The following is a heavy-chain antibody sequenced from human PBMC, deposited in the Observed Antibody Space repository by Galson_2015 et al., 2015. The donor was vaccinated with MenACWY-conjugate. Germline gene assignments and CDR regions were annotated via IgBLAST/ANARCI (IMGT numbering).Heavy chain of an antibody. CDR1: GFTLSSNY. CDR3: ARKYINILTDDHSGPRHWYSDL. J-gene: IGHJ2*01. V-gene: IGHV3-53*01. Sequence: SMRLSCAASGFTLSSNYMNWVRQAPGKGLEWVSVFYSGGGIYYADYVKGRFTISRDSSKNMLYLKMNSLSADDTAFYYCARKYINILTDDHSGPRHWYSDLWRRGTLVTVSS. D-gene: IGHD3-9*01. CDR2: FYSGGGI.